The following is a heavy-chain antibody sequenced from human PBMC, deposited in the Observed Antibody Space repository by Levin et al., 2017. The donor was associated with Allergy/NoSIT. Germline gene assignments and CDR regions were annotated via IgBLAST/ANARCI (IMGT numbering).Heavy chain of an antibody. V-gene: IGHV4-39*01. CDR1: GGSISSSSYY. J-gene: IGHJ4*02. CDR2: IYYSGST. D-gene: IGHD6-19*01. Sequence: SETLSLTCTVSGGSISSSSYYWGWIRQPPGKGLEWIGSIYYSGSTYYNPSLKSRVTISVDTSKNQFSLKLSSVTAADTAVYYCARTVAGLIDYWGQGTLVTVSS. CDR3: ARTVAGLIDY.